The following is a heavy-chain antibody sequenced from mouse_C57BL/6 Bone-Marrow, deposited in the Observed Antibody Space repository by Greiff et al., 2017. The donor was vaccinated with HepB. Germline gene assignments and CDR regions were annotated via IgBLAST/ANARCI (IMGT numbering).Heavy chain of an antibody. V-gene: IGHV5-4*01. Sequence: EVQRVESAGGLVKPGGSLKLSCAASGFTFSSYAMSWVRQTPEKRLEWVATISDGGSYTYYPDNVKGRFTISRDNAKNNLYLQMSHLKSEDTAMYYCARTLLLRWYFHVWGAGTPVTVSS. CDR2: ISDGGSYT. D-gene: IGHD1-1*01. J-gene: IGHJ1*01. CDR1: GFTFSSYA. CDR3: ARTLLLRWYFHV.